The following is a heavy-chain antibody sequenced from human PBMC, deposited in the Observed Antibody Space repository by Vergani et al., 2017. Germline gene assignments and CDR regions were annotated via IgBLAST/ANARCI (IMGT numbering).Heavy chain of an antibody. Sequence: EKQLVQSGSETKKPGESLKISCPAFGYIFSNFWIGWVRQRPGRGLEWMGIIYPGDSEVKSNPTFRGQVIFSVDTSVNTAYLQWRSLQDSDTATYFCASGGHGSENGGALQLWGQGTNITVSS. CDR1: GYIFSNFW. J-gene: IGHJ3*01. V-gene: IGHV5-51*01. CDR3: ASGGHGSENGGALQL. CDR2: IYPGDSEV. D-gene: IGHD3-10*01.